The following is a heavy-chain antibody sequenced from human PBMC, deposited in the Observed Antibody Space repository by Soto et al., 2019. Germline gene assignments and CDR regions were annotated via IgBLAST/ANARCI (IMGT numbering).Heavy chain of an antibody. V-gene: IGHV3-30-3*01. J-gene: IGHJ4*02. Sequence: QVQLGESGGGVVQPGRSLRLSCAASGFTFSSYAMHWVRQAPGKGLEWVAVISYDGSNKYYADSVKGRFTISRDNSKNTLYLQMNSLRAEDTAVYYCARGYQSITIFGVVIIPHFDYWGQGTLVTVSS. CDR2: ISYDGSNK. CDR1: GFTFSSYA. CDR3: ARGYQSITIFGVVIIPHFDY. D-gene: IGHD3-3*01.